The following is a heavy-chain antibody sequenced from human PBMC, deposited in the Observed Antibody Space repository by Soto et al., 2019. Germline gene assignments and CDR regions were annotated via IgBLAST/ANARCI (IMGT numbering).Heavy chain of an antibody. Sequence: ASVKVSCKASGGTFSSYAISWVRQAPGQGLEWMGGIIPIFGTANYAQKFQGRVTITADESTSTAYMELSSLRSEDTAVYYCARVSGYEIYYYCGMDVWGQGTTVTVSS. CDR3: ARVSGYEIYYYCGMDV. V-gene: IGHV1-69*13. CDR1: GGTFSSYA. D-gene: IGHD5-12*01. J-gene: IGHJ6*02. CDR2: IIPIFGTA.